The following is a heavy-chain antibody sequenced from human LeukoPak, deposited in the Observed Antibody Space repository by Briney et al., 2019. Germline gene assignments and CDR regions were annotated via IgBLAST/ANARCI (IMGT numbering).Heavy chain of an antibody. CDR1: GGSISSYY. V-gene: IGHV4-4*07. J-gene: IGHJ4*02. D-gene: IGHD3-22*01. CDR2: IYTTGDT. Sequence: TSETLSLTCTVSGGSISSYYWSWIRQPAGKGLEWIGRIYTTGDTYYNPSLQSRVTMSVDTSKNQFSLTLTSVTAADTAVYYCARDAYYFDTTGYYTSDYWGQGTQVTVSS. CDR3: ARDAYYFDTTGYYTSDY.